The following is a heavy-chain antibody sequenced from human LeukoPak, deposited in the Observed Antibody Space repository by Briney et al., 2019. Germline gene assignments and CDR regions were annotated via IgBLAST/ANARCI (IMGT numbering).Heavy chain of an antibody. D-gene: IGHD3-10*01. V-gene: IGHV4-39*01. CDR1: GGSISSSSYY. CDR2: IYYSGST. CDR3: ARGLVRGVIIARVRGNWFDP. Sequence: SETLSLTCTVSGGSISSSSYYWGWIRQPPGKGLEWIGSIYYSGSTYYNPSLKSRVTISVDTSKNQFSLKLSSVTAADTAVYYCARGLVRGVIIARVRGNWFDPWGQGTLVTVSS. J-gene: IGHJ5*02.